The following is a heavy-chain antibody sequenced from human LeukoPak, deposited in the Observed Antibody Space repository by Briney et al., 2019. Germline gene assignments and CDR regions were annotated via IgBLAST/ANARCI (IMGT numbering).Heavy chain of an antibody. J-gene: IGHJ5*02. CDR3: ASSCSSWYCWFDP. V-gene: IGHV4-39*07. Sequence: SETLSLTCTVSGGSISSYYWGWIRQPPGKGLEWIGSIYYSGSTYYNPSLKSRVTISVDTSKNQFSLKLSSVTAADTAVYYCASSCSSWYCWFDPWGQGTLVTVSS. CDR2: IYYSGST. CDR1: GGSISSYY. D-gene: IGHD6-13*01.